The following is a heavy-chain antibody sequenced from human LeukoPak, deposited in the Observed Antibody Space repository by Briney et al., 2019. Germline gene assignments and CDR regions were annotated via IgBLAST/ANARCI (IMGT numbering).Heavy chain of an antibody. V-gene: IGHV4-39*01. CDR2: ICYSGST. CDR1: GGSISSSSYY. Sequence: SETLSLTCTVSGGSISSSSYYWGWIRQPPGKGLEWIGSICYSGSTYYNPSLKSRVTISVDTSKNQFSLKLSSATAADTAVYYCVRPDDNSFDFWGQGTMVTVSS. D-gene: IGHD3-9*01. CDR3: VRPDDNSFDF. J-gene: IGHJ3*01.